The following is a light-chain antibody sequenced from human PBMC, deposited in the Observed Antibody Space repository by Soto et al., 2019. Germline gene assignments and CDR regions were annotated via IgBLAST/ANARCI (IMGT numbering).Light chain of an antibody. CDR2: AAS. CDR1: ETVTGKY. Sequence: EIVLTQSPGTLSFSPRDRATLSCRSSETVTGKYLAWYQQKAGQAPRLLIFAASNRATGIPDRFSGSGSGTDFTLTISRLEPEDFAVYFCQQYSSPPQTFGQGTKVDIK. CDR3: QQYSSPPQT. V-gene: IGKV3-20*01. J-gene: IGKJ1*01.